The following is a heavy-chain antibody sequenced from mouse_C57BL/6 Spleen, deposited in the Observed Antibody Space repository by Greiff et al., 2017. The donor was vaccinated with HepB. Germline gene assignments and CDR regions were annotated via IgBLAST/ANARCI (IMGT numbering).Heavy chain of an antibody. CDR1: GFSLTSYG. V-gene: IGHV2-5*01. CDR2: IGRGGST. CDR3: AKEDGLQYYFDY. J-gene: IGHJ2*01. Sequence: VQLQQSGPGLVQPSQSLSITCTVSGFSLTSYGVHWVRQSPGKGLEWLGVIGRGGSTDYNAAFMSRLSITKDNSKSQVFFKMNSLQADETTIYYCAKEDGLQYYFDYWGQGTTLTVSS. D-gene: IGHD2-4*01.